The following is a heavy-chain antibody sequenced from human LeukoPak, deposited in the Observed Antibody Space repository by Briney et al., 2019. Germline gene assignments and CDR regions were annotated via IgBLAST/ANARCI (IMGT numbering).Heavy chain of an antibody. D-gene: IGHD3-3*01. CDR1: GFTFSNAW. CDR2: IKSKTDGGTT. J-gene: IGHJ4*02. V-gene: IGHV3-15*01. Sequence: GGSLRLSCAASGFTFSNAWMSWVRQAPGKGLEWVGRIKSKTDGGTTDYAAPVKGRFTISRDDSKNTLYLQMNSLKTEDTAGYYLSTGYDFWSGEFFDYWGQGTLVTVSS. CDR3: STGYDFWSGEFFDY.